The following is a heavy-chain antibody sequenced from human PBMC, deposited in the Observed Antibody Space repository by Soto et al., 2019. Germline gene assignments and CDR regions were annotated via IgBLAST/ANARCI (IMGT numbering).Heavy chain of an antibody. V-gene: IGHV3-30-3*01. CDR3: ARDGYKNYFDY. Sequence: QVQLVESGGGVVQPGRSLRLYCAASGFTFSSYAMHWVRQAPGKGLEWVAVISYDGSNKYYADSVKGRFTISRDNSKNTLYLQMNSLRAEDTAVYYCARDGYKNYFDYWGQGTLVTVSS. J-gene: IGHJ4*02. CDR1: GFTFSSYA. CDR2: ISYDGSNK. D-gene: IGHD5-12*01.